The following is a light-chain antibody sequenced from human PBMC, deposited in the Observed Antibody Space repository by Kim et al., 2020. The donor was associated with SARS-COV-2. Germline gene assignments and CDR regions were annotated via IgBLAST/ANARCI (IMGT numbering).Light chain of an antibody. CDR3: QAWDSSTVI. CDR1: KLGDKY. CDR2: QDN. Sequence: VSPGQTASITCSGDKLGDKYACWYQQKPGQSPVLVIYQDNKRPSGIPERFSGSNSGNTATLTISGTQAMDEADYYCQAWDSSTVIFGGGTQLTVL. J-gene: IGLJ2*01. V-gene: IGLV3-1*01.